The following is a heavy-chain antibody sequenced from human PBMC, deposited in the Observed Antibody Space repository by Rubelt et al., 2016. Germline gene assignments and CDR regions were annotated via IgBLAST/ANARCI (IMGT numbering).Heavy chain of an antibody. CDR2: IYPGDSDT. J-gene: IGHJ4*02. CDR3: ARQRYCSGGSCYPDY. V-gene: IGHV5-51*01. Sequence: SCNGSGYSFTTYWIGWVRQMPGKGLEWMGIIYPGDSDTRYIPFFQGQVTISADKSINSAYLQWRSLKASDTAIYYCARQRYCSGGSCYPDYWGQGTLVTVSS. D-gene: IGHD2-15*01. CDR1: GYSFTTYW.